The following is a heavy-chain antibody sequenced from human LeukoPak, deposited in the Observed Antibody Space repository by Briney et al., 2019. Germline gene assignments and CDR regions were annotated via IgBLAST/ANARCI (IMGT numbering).Heavy chain of an antibody. J-gene: IGHJ4*02. D-gene: IGHD5-12*01. V-gene: IGHV1-2*02. CDR1: GYTFTGYY. Sequence: ASVKVSCKASGYTFTGYYMHWVRQAPGQGLEWMGWINPNSGGTNYAQKFQSRVTMTRDTSISTAYMELSRLRSDDTAVYYCASEIVTTNQFDYWGQGTLVTVSS. CDR2: INPNSGGT. CDR3: ASEIVTTNQFDY.